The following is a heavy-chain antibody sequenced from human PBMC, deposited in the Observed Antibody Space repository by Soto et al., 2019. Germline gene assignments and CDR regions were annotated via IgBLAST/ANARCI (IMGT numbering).Heavy chain of an antibody. Sequence: PGGSLRLSCAASGFTFSSYAMHWVRQAPGKGLEWVAVISYDGSNKYYADSVKGRFTISRDNSKNTLYLQMNSLRAEDTAVYYCARGGRYDSIMNYFDYWGQGTLVTVSS. J-gene: IGHJ4*02. CDR2: ISYDGSNK. V-gene: IGHV3-30-3*01. CDR1: GFTFSSYA. CDR3: ARGGRYDSIMNYFDY. D-gene: IGHD3-22*01.